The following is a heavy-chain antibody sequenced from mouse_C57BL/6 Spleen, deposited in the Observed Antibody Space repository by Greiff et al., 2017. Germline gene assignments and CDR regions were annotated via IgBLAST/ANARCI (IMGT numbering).Heavy chain of an antibody. Sequence: QVQLQQPGAELVKPGASVKLSCKASGYTFTSYWMHWVKQRPGRGLEWIGRIAPNSGGTKYNEKFKGKATLTVDKPSSTAYMQLSSLTSEDSAVYYCARGGHYDEGAMDYWGQGTSVTVSS. D-gene: IGHD2-4*01. V-gene: IGHV1-72*01. CDR3: ARGGHYDEGAMDY. J-gene: IGHJ4*01. CDR1: GYTFTSYW. CDR2: IAPNSGGT.